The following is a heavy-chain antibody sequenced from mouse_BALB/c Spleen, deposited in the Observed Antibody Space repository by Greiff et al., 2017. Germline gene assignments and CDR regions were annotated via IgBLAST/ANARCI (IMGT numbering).Heavy chain of an antibody. CDR1: GYTFTSYY. CDR3: ARNGNYLYYAMDY. D-gene: IGHD2-1*01. Sequence: VQVVESGPELVKPGASVRISCKASGYTFTSYYIHWVKQRPGQGLEWIGWIYPGNVNTKYNEKFKGKATLTADKSSSTAYMQLSSLTSEDSAVYFCARNGNYLYYAMDYWGQGTSVTVSS. V-gene: IGHV1S56*01. CDR2: IYPGNVNT. J-gene: IGHJ4*01.